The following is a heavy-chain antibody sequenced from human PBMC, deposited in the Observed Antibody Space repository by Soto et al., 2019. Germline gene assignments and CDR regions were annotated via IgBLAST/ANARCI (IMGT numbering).Heavy chain of an antibody. J-gene: IGHJ5*02. CDR2: INHSGST. CDR3: ARGRGYCSGWSCFVSP. V-gene: IGHV4-34*01. CDR1: GGSFSGYY. D-gene: IGHD2-15*01. Sequence: QVQLQQWGAGLLKPSETLSLTCAVYGGSFSGYYWSWIRQPPGKGLEWIGEINHSGSTNYNPSLKGSVTISGDTSKNQFSLKLSSGAGAGTAVDYCARGRGYCSGWSCFVSPWGQGTL.